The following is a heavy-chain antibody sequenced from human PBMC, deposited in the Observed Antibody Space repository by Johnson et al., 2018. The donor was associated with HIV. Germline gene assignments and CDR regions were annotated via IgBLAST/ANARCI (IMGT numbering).Heavy chain of an antibody. V-gene: IGHV3-30-3*01. Sequence: QVQLVESGGGVVQPGRSLRLSCAASGFSFSYYAMHWVRQAPGKGLEWVAVISYDGINKYYADSVKGRFTISRDNSKNTLYLQMNSLRAEDTAVYYCARVEGGSSSNAFDIWGQGTMVTVSS. J-gene: IGHJ3*02. CDR1: GFSFSYYA. D-gene: IGHD6-13*01. CDR3: ARVEGGSSSNAFDI. CDR2: ISYDGINK.